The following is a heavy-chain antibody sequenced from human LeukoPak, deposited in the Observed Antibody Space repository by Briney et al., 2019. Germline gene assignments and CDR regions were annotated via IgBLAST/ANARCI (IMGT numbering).Heavy chain of an antibody. Sequence: GGSLRLSCAASGFTFSSYSMNWVRQAPGKGLEWVSAISGSGGSTYYADSVKGRFTISRDNSKNTLYLQMNSLRAEDTAVYYCAKSVAVAGTYYYYGMNVWGQGTTVTVSS. J-gene: IGHJ6*02. CDR1: GFTFSSYS. V-gene: IGHV3-23*01. CDR2: ISGSGGST. CDR3: AKSVAVAGTYYYYGMNV. D-gene: IGHD6-19*01.